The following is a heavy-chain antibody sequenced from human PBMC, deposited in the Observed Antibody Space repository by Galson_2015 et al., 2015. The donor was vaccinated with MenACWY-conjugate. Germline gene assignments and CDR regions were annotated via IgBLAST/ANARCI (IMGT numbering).Heavy chain of an antibody. Sequence: SLRLSCAGSGFTFSNYWMHWVRRTPGKGLVWVSRINSDGSKTTYADSVKGRFTISRDNAKNTMYLQMNSLRPDDTGLYYCARDYPYDVWSALSHNYFDPWGQGTLVTVSS. CDR1: GFTFSNYW. CDR2: INSDGSKT. D-gene: IGHD3-3*01. CDR3: ARDYPYDVWSALSHNYFDP. V-gene: IGHV3-74*01. J-gene: IGHJ5*02.